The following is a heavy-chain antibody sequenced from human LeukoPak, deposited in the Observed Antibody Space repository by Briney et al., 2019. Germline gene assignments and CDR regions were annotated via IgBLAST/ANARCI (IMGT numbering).Heavy chain of an antibody. D-gene: IGHD6-13*01. CDR2: INPSGGST. J-gene: IGHJ6*03. Sequence: ASVKVSCKASGYTFTSYYMHWVRQAPGQGLEWMGIINPSGGSTFYAQKFQGRVTMTTDTSTSTAYMELRSLRSDDTAVYYCARARLGYSSSLGYMDVWGKGTTVTVSS. CDR1: GYTFTSYY. CDR3: ARARLGYSSSLGYMDV. V-gene: IGHV1-46*01.